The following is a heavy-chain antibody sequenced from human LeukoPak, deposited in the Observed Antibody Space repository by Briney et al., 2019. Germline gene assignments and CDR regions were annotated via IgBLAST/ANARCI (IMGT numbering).Heavy chain of an antibody. D-gene: IGHD4-17*01. J-gene: IGHJ4*02. Sequence: SETLSLTCTVSVGSISSYYWSWIRQPPGKGLEWIGYIYYSGSTNYNPSLKSRVTISVDTSKNQFSLKLSSVTAADTAVYYCAGGNYGDYAYVFDYWGQGTLVTVSS. CDR1: VGSISSYY. V-gene: IGHV4-59*01. CDR3: AGGNYGDYAYVFDY. CDR2: IYYSGST.